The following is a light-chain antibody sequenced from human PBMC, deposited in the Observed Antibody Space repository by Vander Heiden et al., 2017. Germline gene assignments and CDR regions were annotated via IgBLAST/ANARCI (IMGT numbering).Light chain of an antibody. CDR3: QQYNSYPYT. CDR2: KAS. Sequence: DIQMTQSPSTLSAFVGDRVTITCRASQSISSWLAWYQQTPGKAPKLLIFKASSLQSGVPSRFSGSGSGTDFTLTISSLQPDDFATYYCQQYNSYPYTFGQGTKLEI. J-gene: IGKJ2*01. V-gene: IGKV1-5*03. CDR1: QSISSW.